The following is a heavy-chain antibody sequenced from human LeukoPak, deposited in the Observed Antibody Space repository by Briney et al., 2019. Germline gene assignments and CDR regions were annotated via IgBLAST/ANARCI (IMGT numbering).Heavy chain of an antibody. Sequence: PGGSLRLSCAASGFTFSSYAMSWVRQAPGKGPEWVSAISGSGGSTYYADSVKGRFTISRDNSKNTLYLQMNSLRAEDTAVYYCAKDRGKYYYDSSGDGAFDIWGQGTMVTVSS. CDR2: ISGSGGST. J-gene: IGHJ3*02. CDR3: AKDRGKYYYDSSGDGAFDI. D-gene: IGHD3-22*01. V-gene: IGHV3-23*01. CDR1: GFTFSSYA.